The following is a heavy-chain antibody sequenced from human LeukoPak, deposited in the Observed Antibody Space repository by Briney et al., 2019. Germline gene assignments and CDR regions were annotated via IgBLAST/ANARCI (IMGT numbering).Heavy chain of an antibody. V-gene: IGHV4-59*01. Sequence: SETLSLTCTVSGGSISSYYWSWIRQPPGKGLEWIGYIYYSGSTNYNPSLKSRVTISVDTSKNQFSLKLSSVTAADTTVYYCASLHSGSYYVYCGQGALVTVSS. CDR2: IYYSGST. D-gene: IGHD1-26*01. CDR3: ASLHSGSYYVY. J-gene: IGHJ4*02. CDR1: GGSISSYY.